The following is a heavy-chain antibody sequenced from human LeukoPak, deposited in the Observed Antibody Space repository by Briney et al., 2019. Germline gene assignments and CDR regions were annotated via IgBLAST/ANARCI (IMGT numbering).Heavy chain of an antibody. D-gene: IGHD3-10*01. V-gene: IGHV3-20*04. Sequence: GGSLRLSCAASGFTFDDYGTSWVRQAPGKGLEWVSGINWNGGSTGYADSVKGRFTISRDNAKNSLYLQMNSLRAEDTALYYCARALNYYGSGSLDYWGQGTLVTVSS. CDR2: INWNGGST. J-gene: IGHJ4*02. CDR3: ARALNYYGSGSLDY. CDR1: GFTFDDYG.